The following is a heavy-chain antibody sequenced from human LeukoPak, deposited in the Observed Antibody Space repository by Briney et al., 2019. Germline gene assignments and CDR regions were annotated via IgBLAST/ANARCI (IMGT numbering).Heavy chain of an antibody. CDR3: ARDRGAVAGIYYYMDV. Sequence: VASVKVSCKASGYTFTSYGISWVRQAPGQGLEWMGWMNPNSGNTGYAQKFQGRVTMTRDTSISTAYMELSRLRSDDTAVYYCARDRGAVAGIYYYMDVWGKGTTVTVSS. V-gene: IGHV1-8*02. D-gene: IGHD6-19*01. CDR2: MNPNSGNT. CDR1: GYTFTSYG. J-gene: IGHJ6*03.